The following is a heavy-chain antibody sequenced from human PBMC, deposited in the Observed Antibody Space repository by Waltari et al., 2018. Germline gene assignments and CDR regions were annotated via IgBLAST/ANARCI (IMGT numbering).Heavy chain of an antibody. CDR1: GGSISSSGSY. D-gene: IGHD3-3*02. Sequence: QLQLQESGPGLVKPSETLSLTCTVSGGSISSSGSYWGWIRQPPGKGLEWIGSISYSGITYYNTSLMSRVTISVDTSKNQFSPKLTSVIAAETAVFYCARFSKSANWIDPWGQGTLVTVSS. CDR2: ISYSGIT. J-gene: IGHJ5*02. CDR3: ARFSKSANWIDP. V-gene: IGHV4-39*01.